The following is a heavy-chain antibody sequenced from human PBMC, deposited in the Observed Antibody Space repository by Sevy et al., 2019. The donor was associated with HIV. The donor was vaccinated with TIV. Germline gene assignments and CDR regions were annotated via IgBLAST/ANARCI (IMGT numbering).Heavy chain of an antibody. V-gene: IGHV3-33*01. CDR3: ARGGDFNDRRANRAFDY. D-gene: IGHD2-21*01. CDR2: IWNDGSNK. CDR1: GFTFSNYG. J-gene: IGHJ4*02. Sequence: GGSLRLSCAASGFTFSNYGMHWVRQAPGKGLEWVAVIWNDGSNKNYADSVKGRFTISRDNSKNTLYLQMNSLRVEDTPVYFCARGGDFNDRRANRAFDYWGQGTLVTVSS.